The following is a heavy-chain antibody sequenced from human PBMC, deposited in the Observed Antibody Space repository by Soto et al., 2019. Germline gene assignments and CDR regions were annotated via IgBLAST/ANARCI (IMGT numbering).Heavy chain of an antibody. D-gene: IGHD3-22*01. CDR2: IIPIFGTT. V-gene: IGHV1-69*05. Sequence: ASVKVSCKASGYTFTGYYMHWVRQAPGQGLEWMGGIIPIFGTTNYAQKFQGRVTITTDESTSTAYMELSSLRSEDTAVYYCARRNYYDSSALDYWGQGTLVTVSS. J-gene: IGHJ4*02. CDR3: ARRNYYDSSALDY. CDR1: GYTFTGYY.